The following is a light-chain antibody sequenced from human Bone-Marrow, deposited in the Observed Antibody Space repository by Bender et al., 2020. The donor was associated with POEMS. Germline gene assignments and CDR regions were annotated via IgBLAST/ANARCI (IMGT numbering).Light chain of an antibody. CDR2: DDD. CDR1: NIGSKT. J-gene: IGLJ3*02. Sequence: SYVLTQPPSVSVAPGQTARITCGGNNIGSKTVHWYQQKPGQAPVLVVHDDDDRPSGIPERFSGSKSGTSASLAITGLQAEDEADYYCQSYDSSLSGSMFGGGTKLIVL. CDR3: QSYDSSLSGSM. V-gene: IGLV3-21*02.